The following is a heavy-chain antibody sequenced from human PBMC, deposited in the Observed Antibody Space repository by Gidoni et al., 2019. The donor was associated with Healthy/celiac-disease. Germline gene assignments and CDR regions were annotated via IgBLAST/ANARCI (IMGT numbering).Heavy chain of an antibody. CDR2: IGTAGDT. D-gene: IGHD2-21*02. CDR1: GFTFSSYD. CDR3: ARAGGDTDAFDI. J-gene: IGHJ3*02. V-gene: IGHV3-13*04. Sequence: EVQLVESGGGLVQPGGSLRLSCSASGFTFSSYDMHWVRQATGKGLEWVSAIGTAGDTYYPGSVKGRFTISRENAKNSLYLQMNSLRAWDTAVYYCARAGGDTDAFDIWGQGTMVTVSS.